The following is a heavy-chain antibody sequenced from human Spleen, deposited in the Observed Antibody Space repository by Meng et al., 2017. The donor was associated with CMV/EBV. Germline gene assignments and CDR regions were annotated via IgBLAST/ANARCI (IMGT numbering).Heavy chain of an antibody. D-gene: IGHD2-2*02. CDR3: ARGYCSSTSCYTRSAFDI. V-gene: IGHV3-66*03. CDR1: GFTVSSNY. CDR2: IYSCGST. Sequence: GGSLRLSCAASGFTVSSNYMSWVRQAPGKGLEWVSVIYSCGSTYYADSVKGRFTISRDNSKNTLYLQMNSLRAEDTAVYYCARGYCSSTSCYTRSAFDIWGQGTMVTVSS. J-gene: IGHJ3*02.